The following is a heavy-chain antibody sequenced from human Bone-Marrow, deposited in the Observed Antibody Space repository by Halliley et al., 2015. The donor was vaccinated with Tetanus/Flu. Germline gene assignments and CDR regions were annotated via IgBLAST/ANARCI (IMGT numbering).Heavy chain of an antibody. Sequence: GEIFHSDGTNYNPPLKGRVTISIDKSKNQFSLKRGFVTAADTAVYYCASGEYCTSSSCSNSFDPWGQGTLVTVSS. CDR3: ASGEYCTSSSCSNSFDP. CDR2: IFHSDGT. V-gene: IGHV4-4*02. J-gene: IGHJ5*02. D-gene: IGHD2-2*01.